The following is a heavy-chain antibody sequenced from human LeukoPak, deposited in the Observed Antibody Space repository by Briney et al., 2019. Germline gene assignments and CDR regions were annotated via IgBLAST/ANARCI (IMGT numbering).Heavy chain of an antibody. V-gene: IGHV1-69*13. CDR2: IIPIFGTA. CDR1: GGTFSSYA. D-gene: IGHD5-18*01. CDR3: ASHVRSTAMDPWYYYGMDV. J-gene: IGHJ6*04. Sequence: SVKVSCKASGGTFSSYAISWVRQAPGQGLEWMGGIIPIFGTANYAQKFQGRVTITADESTSTAYMELSSLRSEDTAVYYCASHVRSTAMDPWYYYGMDVWGKGATVTVSS.